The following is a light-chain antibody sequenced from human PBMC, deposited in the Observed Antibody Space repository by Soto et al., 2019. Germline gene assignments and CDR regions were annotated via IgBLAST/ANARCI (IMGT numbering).Light chain of an antibody. V-gene: IGLV2-14*01. CDR3: SSYTTSTTLV. J-gene: IGLJ1*01. CDR1: SSDVGRYKY. CDR2: EVS. Sequence: QSALPQPASVSGSPGQSITISCTGTSSDVGRYKYVSWYQQHPGKAPKLMIYEVSNRPSGVSNRFSGSKSGNTASLTISGLQAEDEADYYCSSYTTSTTLVFGTGTKLTVL.